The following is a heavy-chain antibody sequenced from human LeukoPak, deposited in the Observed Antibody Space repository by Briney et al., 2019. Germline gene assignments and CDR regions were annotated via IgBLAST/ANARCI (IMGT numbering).Heavy chain of an antibody. CDR3: ARDVLGPSGHWLLYSLQFDY. Sequence: ASVKVSCKASGYTFTGYYMHWVRQAPGQGLEWMGWINPNSGGTNYAQKFQGRVTMTRDTSISTAYMELSRLRSDDTAVYYCARDVLGPSGHWLLYSLQFDYWGQGTLVTVSS. CDR1: GYTFTGYY. J-gene: IGHJ4*02. CDR2: INPNSGGT. D-gene: IGHD3/OR15-3a*01. V-gene: IGHV1-2*02.